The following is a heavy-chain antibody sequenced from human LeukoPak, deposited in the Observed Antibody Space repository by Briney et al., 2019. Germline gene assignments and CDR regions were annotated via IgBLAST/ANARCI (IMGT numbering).Heavy chain of an antibody. J-gene: IGHJ4*02. V-gene: IGHV3-7*01. D-gene: IGHD4-17*01. CDR2: INEDGSEK. CDR3: VRDRSRTTVTRFDS. Sequence: PGGSLRLSPVASRFSLSNFWMIWFRQAPGKGLESVANINEDGSEKQYVDSVKGRFTISRDNAKNSLYLQMSSLRAEDTAVYYCVRDRSRTTVTRFDSWGQGTMVTVSS. CDR1: RFSLSNFW.